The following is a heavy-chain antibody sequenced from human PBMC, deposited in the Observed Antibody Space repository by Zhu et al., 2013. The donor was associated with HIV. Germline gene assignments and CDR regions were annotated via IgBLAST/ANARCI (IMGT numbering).Heavy chain of an antibody. Sequence: HVQLVQSGSEVQKPGSSVKVSCKASGGTFSSYGISWVRQAPGQGLEWMGGIIPIFGTANYAQKFQGRVTITADESTSTAYMELSSLRSEDTAVYYCARVQRIAVAPVQYYFDYWGQGTVVTVSS. J-gene: IGHJ4*02. D-gene: IGHD6-19*01. CDR3: ARVQRIAVAPVQYYFDY. CDR1: GGTFSSYG. CDR2: IIPIFGTA. V-gene: IGHV1-69*12.